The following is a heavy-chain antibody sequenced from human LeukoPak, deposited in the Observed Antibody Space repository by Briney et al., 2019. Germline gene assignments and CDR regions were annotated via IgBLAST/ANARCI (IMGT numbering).Heavy chain of an antibody. D-gene: IGHD6-19*01. CDR2: IYHSGST. J-gene: IGHJ4*02. V-gene: IGHV4-30-2*01. CDR1: GXSISSGGYS. CDR3: ARASVAASGYYFDY. Sequence: SETLSLTCAVSGXSISSGGYSWSWIRQPPGKGLEWIGYIYHSGSTYSDPSLRSRVTISVDRSKNQFSLKLSSVTAADTAVYYCARASVAASGYYFDYWGQGTLVTVSS.